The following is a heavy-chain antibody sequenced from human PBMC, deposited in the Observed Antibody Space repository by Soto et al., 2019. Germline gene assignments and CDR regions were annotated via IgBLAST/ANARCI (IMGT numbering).Heavy chain of an antibody. Sequence: QVQLVQSGAEVKKPGASVKVSCKASGYTFTSYVISWVRQAPGQGLEWMGWISAYNGNTNYAQKLQGRVTMTTDTXXXXXXXXXXXXXXXXXXXXXXXXXXXXXXLXGMDVWGQGTTVTVSS. CDR1: GYTFTSYV. J-gene: IGHJ6*02. CDR3: XXXXXXXXLXGMDV. V-gene: IGHV1-18*01. CDR2: ISAYNGNT.